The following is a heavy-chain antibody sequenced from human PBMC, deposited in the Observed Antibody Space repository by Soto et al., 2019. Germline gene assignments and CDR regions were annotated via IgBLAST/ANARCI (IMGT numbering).Heavy chain of an antibody. D-gene: IGHD3-22*01. CDR3: ARGFRDSSGYYERWTYGMDV. CDR1: GGSISSYY. Sequence: PSETLSLTCTVSGGSISSYYWSWIRQPPGKGLEWIGYIYYSGSTNYNPSLKSRATISVDTSKNQFSLKLSSVTAADTAVYYCARGFRDSSGYYERWTYGMDVWGQGTTVTVSS. V-gene: IGHV4-59*01. J-gene: IGHJ6*02. CDR2: IYYSGST.